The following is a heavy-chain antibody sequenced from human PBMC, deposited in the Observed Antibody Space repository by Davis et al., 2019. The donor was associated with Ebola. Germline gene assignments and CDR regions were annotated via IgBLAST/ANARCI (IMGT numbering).Heavy chain of an antibody. Sequence: GESLKISCAASGFTFSRYAMHWVRQAPGKGLEWVAVLSFYGSNKYYTDSVKGRFTISRDNSKDTLYLQMNSLRPEDTAVHYCARDRELLGRGLDYWGQGILVIVSS. J-gene: IGHJ4*02. V-gene: IGHV3-30-3*01. D-gene: IGHD1-7*01. CDR3: ARDRELLGRGLDY. CDR1: GFTFSRYA. CDR2: LSFYGSNK.